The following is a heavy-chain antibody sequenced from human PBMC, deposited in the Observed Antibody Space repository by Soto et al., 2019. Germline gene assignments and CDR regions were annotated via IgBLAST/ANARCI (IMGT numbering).Heavy chain of an antibody. CDR1: GLTVNSNY. D-gene: IGHD4-17*01. Sequence: EVQLVESGGGLVQPGESLRLSCAASGLTVNSNYMSWVRQAPGKGLEWVSIIHSGGTTFYADSVKDRLTISRDSSKNTLYLQMKSLREEHTAVYYCARASTVTTIFDYWGQGTLVTVSS. CDR2: IHSGGTT. J-gene: IGHJ4*02. V-gene: IGHV3-66*01. CDR3: ARASTVTTIFDY.